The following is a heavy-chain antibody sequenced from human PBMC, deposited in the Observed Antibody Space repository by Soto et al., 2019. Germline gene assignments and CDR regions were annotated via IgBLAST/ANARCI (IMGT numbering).Heavy chain of an antibody. J-gene: IGHJ5*02. CDR2: INHSGST. V-gene: IGHV4-34*01. D-gene: IGHD6-19*01. CDR3: AREETAVAGTGWFDP. Sequence: QVQLQQWGAGLLNPSETLSLTCAVYGGSFSGYYGSWIRQPPGKGLEWIGEINHSGSTNYNPSLKSRVTISVDTSKNQFSLKLYSVTAADTAVYYCAREETAVAGTGWFDPWGQGTLVTVSS. CDR1: GGSFSGYY.